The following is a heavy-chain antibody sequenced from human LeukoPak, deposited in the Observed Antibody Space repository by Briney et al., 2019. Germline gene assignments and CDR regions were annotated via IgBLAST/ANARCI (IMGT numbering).Heavy chain of an antibody. CDR3: ARDGSLRFLEWLLSYMDV. J-gene: IGHJ6*03. CDR1: GLTFSGSA. Sequence: GGSLRLSCAASGLTFSGSAMHWVRQASGKGLEWVGRIRSKANSYATAYAASVKGRFTISRDDSKNTAYLQMNSLRAEDTAVYYCARDGSLRFLEWLLSYMDVWGKGTTVTVSS. D-gene: IGHD3-3*01. V-gene: IGHV3-73*01. CDR2: IRSKANSYAT.